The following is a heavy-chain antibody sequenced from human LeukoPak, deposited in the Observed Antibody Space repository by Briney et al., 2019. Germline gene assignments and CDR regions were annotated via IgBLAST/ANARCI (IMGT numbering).Heavy chain of an antibody. D-gene: IGHD1-26*01. V-gene: IGHV4-59*12. CDR2: IYYSGST. CDR3: ARDPGAGLPIDY. Sequence: PSETLSLTCTVSGGSISSYYWSWIRQPPGKGLEWIGYIYYSGSTNYNPSLKSRVTISVDTSKNQFSLKLSSVTAADTAVYYCARDPGAGLPIDYWGQGTLVTVSS. CDR1: GGSISSYY. J-gene: IGHJ4*02.